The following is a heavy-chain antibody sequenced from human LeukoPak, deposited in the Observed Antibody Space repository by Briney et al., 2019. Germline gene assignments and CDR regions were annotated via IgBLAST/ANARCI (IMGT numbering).Heavy chain of an antibody. Sequence: SETLSLTCTVSGGSISSYYWSWIRQPPGKGLEWIGNIYTSGSTNYNPSLKSRVTISVDTSKNQFSLKLSSVTAADTAVYYCARHEPASIAAVFIFYMDVWAKGTTVTVSS. J-gene: IGHJ6*03. CDR1: GGSISSYY. CDR2: IYTSGST. CDR3: ARHEPASIAAVFIFYMDV. D-gene: IGHD6-13*01. V-gene: IGHV4-4*09.